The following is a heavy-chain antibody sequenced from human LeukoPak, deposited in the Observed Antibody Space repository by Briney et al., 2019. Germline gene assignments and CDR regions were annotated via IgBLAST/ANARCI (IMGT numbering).Heavy chain of an antibody. D-gene: IGHD6-13*01. J-gene: IGHJ4*02. CDR1: GGSISSYY. V-gene: IGHV4-59*01. Sequence: PSETLSLTCTVSGGSISSYYWSWIRQPPGKGLERIGYIYYSATTSNPSLKSRVTISVDTSKNQLSLNLTSVTAADTAMYYCARGSSSWPYFFDYWGQGALVTVSS. CDR3: ARGSSSWPYFFDY. CDR2: IYYSATT.